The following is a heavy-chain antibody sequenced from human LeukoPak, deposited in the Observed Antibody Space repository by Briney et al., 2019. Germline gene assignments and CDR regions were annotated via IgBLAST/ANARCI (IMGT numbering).Heavy chain of an antibody. CDR1: GGTLSTYA. V-gene: IGHV1-69*06. Sequence: SVKVSCKSSGGTLSTYAISWVRQAPGQGLEWMGGIIPVFGTTNYAQKFQGRITITADKSTSTAYMELSSLKSEDTAVYYCTRGDYWGQGTPVTVSS. CDR2: IIPVFGTT. CDR3: TRGDY. J-gene: IGHJ4*02.